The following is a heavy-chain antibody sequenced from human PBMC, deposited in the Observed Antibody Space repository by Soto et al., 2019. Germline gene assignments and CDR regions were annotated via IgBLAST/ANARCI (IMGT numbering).Heavy chain of an antibody. D-gene: IGHD6-19*01. CDR1: GYSFTSYW. CDR3: ARPIALAGTSQYYFDY. V-gene: IGHV5-51*01. Sequence: GESLKISCKGSGYSFTSYWIGWVRQMPGKGLEWMGIIYPGDSDTRYSPSFQGQVTISADKSISTAYLQWSSLKASDTAMYYCARPIALAGTSQYYFDYWGQGTLVTVSS. CDR2: IYPGDSDT. J-gene: IGHJ4*02.